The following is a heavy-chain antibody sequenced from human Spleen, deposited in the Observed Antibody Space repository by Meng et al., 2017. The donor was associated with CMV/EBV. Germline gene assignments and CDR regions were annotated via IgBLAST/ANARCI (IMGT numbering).Heavy chain of an antibody. J-gene: IGHJ6*02. Sequence: ASVKVSCKASGYTFTDYYVHWVRQAPGQGLEWMGRINPNSGGTNFAQKFQGRVTMTRDTSINTAYMELSSLRSEDTAVYYCARDRVDIVASYYGMDVWGQGTTVTVSS. CDR1: GYTFTDYY. CDR2: INPNSGGT. V-gene: IGHV1-2*06. D-gene: IGHD5-12*01. CDR3: ARDRVDIVASYYGMDV.